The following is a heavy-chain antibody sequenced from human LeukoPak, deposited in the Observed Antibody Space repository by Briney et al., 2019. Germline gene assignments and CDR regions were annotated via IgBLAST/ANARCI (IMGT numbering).Heavy chain of an antibody. D-gene: IGHD4-11*01. CDR3: VSNYVHYYYYYGMDV. CDR1: GFTFSSYA. V-gene: IGHV3-30-3*01. Sequence: GGSLRLSCAASGFTFSSYAMHWVRQAPGKGLEWVAVISYDGSNKYYADSVKGRFTISRDNSKNTLYLQMNSLRAEDTAVYYCVSNYVHYYYYYGMDVWGQGTTVTVPS. CDR2: ISYDGSNK. J-gene: IGHJ6*02.